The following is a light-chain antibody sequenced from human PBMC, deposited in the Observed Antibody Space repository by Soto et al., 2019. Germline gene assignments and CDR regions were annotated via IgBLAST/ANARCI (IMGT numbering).Light chain of an antibody. CDR1: QSVSSSY. Sequence: EIVLTQSPGTLSLSPGERATLSCRASQSVSSSYLAWYQQKPGQAPRLLIYGASSRATGIPDRFSGRGSGTDFTLTISRLEPEDFAVYYCQQYGSSRETFGQGTKVEIK. V-gene: IGKV3-20*01. CDR2: GAS. CDR3: QQYGSSRET. J-gene: IGKJ1*01.